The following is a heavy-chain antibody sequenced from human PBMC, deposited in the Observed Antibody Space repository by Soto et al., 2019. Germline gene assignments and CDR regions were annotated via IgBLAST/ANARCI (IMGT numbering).Heavy chain of an antibody. D-gene: IGHD5-18*01. CDR3: VRGGGGYGNGMIDY. CDR2: IYYSGST. CDR1: GGSISSYY. Sequence: SETLSLTCTVSGGSISSYYWSWIRQPPGKGLEWIGYIYYSGSTNYNPSLKSRVTISVDTSKNQFSLRLTSVTAADTAVYYCVRGGGGYGNGMIDYWGQGTPVTVSS. J-gene: IGHJ4*02. V-gene: IGHV4-59*01.